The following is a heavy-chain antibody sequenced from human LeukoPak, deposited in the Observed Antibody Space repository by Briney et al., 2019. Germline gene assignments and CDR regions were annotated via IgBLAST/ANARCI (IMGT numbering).Heavy chain of an antibody. D-gene: IGHD5-12*01. J-gene: IGHJ4*02. CDR3: ATDYSGYDLGGDY. CDR2: ISGSGGST. V-gene: IGHV3-23*01. Sequence: PGGSLRLSCAASGFTFSSYAMSWVRQAPGKGLEWVSAISGSGGSTYYADSVKGRFTISRDNSKNTLYLQMNSLRAEDTAVYYCATDYSGYDLGGDYWGQGTLVTVSS. CDR1: GFTFSSYA.